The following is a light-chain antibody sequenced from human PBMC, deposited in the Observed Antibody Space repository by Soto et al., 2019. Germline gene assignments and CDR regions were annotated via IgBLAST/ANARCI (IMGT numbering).Light chain of an antibody. Sequence: DIQLTQSPSSLSASVGDRVTINCRASRGISDSLAWYQQKPGKVPHLLIHSASTLQSGVPSRFSGSGSGADFTLTISSLQREDFATYYCQQSYTTPFTFGQGTRLEIK. CDR1: RGISDS. CDR3: QQSYTTPFT. J-gene: IGKJ5*01. V-gene: IGKV1-27*01. CDR2: SAS.